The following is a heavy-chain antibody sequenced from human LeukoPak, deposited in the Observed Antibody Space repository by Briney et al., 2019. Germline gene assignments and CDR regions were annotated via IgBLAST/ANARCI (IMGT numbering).Heavy chain of an antibody. Sequence: ETLSLTCAVYGGSFSGYYWSWVRQAPGKGLEWVSVIYGGGSTYYADSVRGRFTISRDNSKNTLFLQMNSLRAEDTAVYYCARGTDSYYYYMDVWGRGTTVTVSS. D-gene: IGHD2-8*02. CDR2: IYGGGST. V-gene: IGHV3-53*01. CDR3: ARGTDSYYYYMDV. CDR1: GGSFSGYY. J-gene: IGHJ6*03.